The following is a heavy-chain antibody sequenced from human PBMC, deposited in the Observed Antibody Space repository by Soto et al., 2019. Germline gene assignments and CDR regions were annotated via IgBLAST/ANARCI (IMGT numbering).Heavy chain of an antibody. Sequence: ASVKVSCKASGGTFSSYAISWVRQAPGQGLEWMGGIIPIFGTANYAQKFQGRVTITADESTSTAYMELSSLRSEDTAVYYCARDGPRYYDSSGYFDYWGQGTLVTVSS. CDR2: IIPIFGTA. V-gene: IGHV1-69*13. CDR1: GGTFSSYA. CDR3: ARDGPRYYDSSGYFDY. J-gene: IGHJ4*02. D-gene: IGHD3-22*01.